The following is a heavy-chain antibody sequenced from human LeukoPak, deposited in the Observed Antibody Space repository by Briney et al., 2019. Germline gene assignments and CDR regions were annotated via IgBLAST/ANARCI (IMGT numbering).Heavy chain of an antibody. V-gene: IGHV4-59*08. CDR1: RAAVKTYS. J-gene: IGHJ4*02. CDR2: VSYSRAA. Sequence: SETLALTCKVSRAAVKTYSWSWIRQPPGKGLEWIGLVSYSRAANYNPSLKSRVTISVDTSKNQFSLKLSSVTAADTAVYYCARQGKGYFDYWGQGTLVTVSS. D-gene: IGHD4-23*01. CDR3: ARQGKGYFDY.